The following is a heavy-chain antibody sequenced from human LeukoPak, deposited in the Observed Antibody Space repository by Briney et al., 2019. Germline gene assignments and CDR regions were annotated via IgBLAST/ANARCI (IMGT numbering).Heavy chain of an antibody. D-gene: IGHD6-13*01. J-gene: IGHJ4*02. V-gene: IGHV4-34*01. Sequence: DPGGSLRLSCAASGFTFSSYEMNWVRQAPGKGLEWIGEINHSGSTNYNPSLKGRVTISVDTSKNQFSLKLSSVTAADTAVYCCARGEGWQQLANWGQGTLVTVSS. CDR3: ARGEGWQQLAN. CDR1: GFTFSSYE. CDR2: INHSGST.